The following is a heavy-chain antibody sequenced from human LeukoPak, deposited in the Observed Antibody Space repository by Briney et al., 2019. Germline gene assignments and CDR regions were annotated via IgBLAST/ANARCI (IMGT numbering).Heavy chain of an antibody. D-gene: IGHD3-16*02. CDR3: ARDTARDYDYVWGSYRDHNFDY. Sequence: SETLSLTCTVSGGSISSSSYYWGWIRQPPGKGLEWIGCIYYSGSTYYNPSLKSRVTISVDTSKNQFSLKLSSVTAADTAVYYCARDTARDYDYVWGSYRDHNFDYWGQGTLVTVSS. CDR2: IYYSGST. CDR1: GGSISSSSYY. J-gene: IGHJ4*02. V-gene: IGHV4-39*07.